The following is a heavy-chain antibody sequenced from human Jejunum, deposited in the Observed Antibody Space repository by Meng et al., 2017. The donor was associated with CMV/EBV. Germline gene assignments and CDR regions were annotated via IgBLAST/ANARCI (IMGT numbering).Heavy chain of an antibody. Sequence: VVSWGGLFQPGGSLRPFWSASGFNVKSNSIGWVRQDPGKGLEWVSDIYAGGSTNYADSVKGRFIISRDNSKNTLYLQMNSLRAEDTAVYYCASPQLGVTKEFDYWGQGTLVTVSS. CDR2: IYAGGST. D-gene: IGHD7-27*01. CDR1: GFNVKSNS. V-gene: IGHV3-66*01. J-gene: IGHJ4*02. CDR3: ASPQLGVTKEFDY.